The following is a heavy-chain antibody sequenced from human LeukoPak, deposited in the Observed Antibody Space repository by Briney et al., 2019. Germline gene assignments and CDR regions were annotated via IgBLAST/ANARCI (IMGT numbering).Heavy chain of an antibody. Sequence: SETLSLTCTVSGGSISSYYWSWIRQPPRKGLEWIGYIYYSGSTNYNPSLKSRVTISVDTSKNQFSLKLSSVTAADTAVYYCARDLGYNYDYWGQGTLVTVSS. CDR1: GGSISSYY. CDR2: IYYSGST. D-gene: IGHD5-24*01. J-gene: IGHJ4*02. V-gene: IGHV4-59*01. CDR3: ARDLGYNYDY.